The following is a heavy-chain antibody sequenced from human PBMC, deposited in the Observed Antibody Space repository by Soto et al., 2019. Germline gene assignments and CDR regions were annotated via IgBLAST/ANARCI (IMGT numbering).Heavy chain of an antibody. V-gene: IGHV3-30*18. CDR2: ISYDGSNE. CDR1: GFTFGGYG. CDR3: AKDPSRYCTNGSCYNNWFDP. J-gene: IGHJ5*02. Sequence: QVQLVESGGGMVQSGRSLRLSCAASGFTFGGYGMHWVRQAPDKGLEWVAVISYDGSNEYYADSVRGRFTISRDNSKNTLYLEMNSLRPEDTAVYYCAKDPSRYCTNGSCYNNWFDPWGHGTLVTVSS. D-gene: IGHD2-8*01.